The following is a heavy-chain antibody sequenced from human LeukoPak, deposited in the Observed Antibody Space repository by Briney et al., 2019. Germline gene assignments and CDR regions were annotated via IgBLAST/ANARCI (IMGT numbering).Heavy chain of an antibody. Sequence: PSETLSLTCTVSGVSISSFSWSWIRQPPGKGLEWIGRIYTSGSTNYNPSLKSRVTMSVDTSKNQFSLKLSSVTAADTAVYYCARNYGHNSKYFDFWGQGTLVTVSS. CDR2: IYTSGST. J-gene: IGHJ4*02. D-gene: IGHD4-17*01. CDR3: ARNYGHNSKYFDF. CDR1: GVSISSFS. V-gene: IGHV4-4*07.